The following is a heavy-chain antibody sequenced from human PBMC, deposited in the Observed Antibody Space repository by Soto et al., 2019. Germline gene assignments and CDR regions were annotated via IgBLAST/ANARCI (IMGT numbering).Heavy chain of an antibody. CDR2: IIPIFGTA. Sequence: VASVKVSCKASGGTFSSYAISWVRQAAGQGREGMGGIIPIFGTANYAQKFQGRVTITADESTSTAYMELSSLRSEDTAVYYCARGGRPDYDILTGYQLPYYYYGMDVWGQGTTVTVSS. CDR1: GGTFSSYA. D-gene: IGHD3-9*01. CDR3: ARGGRPDYDILTGYQLPYYYYGMDV. V-gene: IGHV1-69*13. J-gene: IGHJ6*02.